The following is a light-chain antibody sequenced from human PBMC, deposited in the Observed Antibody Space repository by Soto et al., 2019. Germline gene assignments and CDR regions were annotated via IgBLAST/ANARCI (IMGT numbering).Light chain of an antibody. CDR3: QQYGSSPRT. J-gene: IGKJ1*01. CDR1: QSVSRSY. Sequence: EIVLTQSPGNLSLSPGERATLSCRASQSVSRSYLAWYQQKPGQAPKLLIYGASSRATGIPDRFSGSGSGTDFTLTISRLEPEDFAAYYCQQYGSSPRTFGQGTKVEIK. CDR2: GAS. V-gene: IGKV3-20*01.